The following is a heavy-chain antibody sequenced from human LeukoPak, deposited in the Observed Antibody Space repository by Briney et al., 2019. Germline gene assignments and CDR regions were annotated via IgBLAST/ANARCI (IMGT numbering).Heavy chain of an antibody. V-gene: IGHV4-61*01. D-gene: IGHD3-16*01. CDR3: AGGWGSKASDAFDI. CDR2: IYYSGSN. J-gene: IGHJ3*02. CDR1: GGSVSSGSYY. Sequence: SETLSLTCTVSGGSVSSGSYYWSWIRQPPGKGLEWIGYIYYSGSNNYNPSLKSRVTISVDKPKNQFSLKLSSVTAADTAGYYCAGGWGSKASDAFDIWGQGTMVTVSS.